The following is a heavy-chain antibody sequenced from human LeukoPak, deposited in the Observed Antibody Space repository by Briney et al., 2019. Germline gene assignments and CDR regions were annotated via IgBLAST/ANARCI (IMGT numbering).Heavy chain of an antibody. V-gene: IGHV4-39*07. CDR1: GGSISSSSYY. J-gene: IGHJ4*02. Sequence: SETLSLTCTVSGGSISSSSYYWGWIRQPPGKGLEWIGEINHSGSTNYNPSLKSRVTISVDTSKNQFSLKLSSVTAADTAVYYCARGGTVTGVDYWGQGTLVTVSS. D-gene: IGHD4-11*01. CDR2: INHSGST. CDR3: ARGGTVTGVDY.